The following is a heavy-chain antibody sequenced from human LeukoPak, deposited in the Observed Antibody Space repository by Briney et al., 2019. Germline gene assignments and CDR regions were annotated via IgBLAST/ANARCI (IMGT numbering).Heavy chain of an antibody. D-gene: IGHD3-22*01. V-gene: IGHV4-34*01. CDR1: GGSFSGYY. J-gene: IGHJ4*02. Sequence: SETLSLTCAVYGGSFSGYYWSWIRQPPGKGLEWIGEINHSGSTNYNPSLKSRVTISVDTSKNQFSLKLSSVTAEDTAVYYCARFDYDSSGIDYWGQGTLVTVSS. CDR3: ARFDYDSSGIDY. CDR2: INHSGST.